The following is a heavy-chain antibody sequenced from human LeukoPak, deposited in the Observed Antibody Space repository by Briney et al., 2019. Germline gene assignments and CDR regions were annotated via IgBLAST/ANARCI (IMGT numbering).Heavy chain of an antibody. CDR3: ARDMTTVEYYFDY. J-gene: IGHJ4*02. D-gene: IGHD4-11*01. V-gene: IGHV1-2*02. Sequence: GASVKVSCKASGYTFTSYAMNWVRQAPGQGLEWMGWINPNSGGTNYAQKFQGRVTMTRDTSISTAYMELSRLRSNDTAVYYCARDMTTVEYYFDYWGQGTLVTVSS. CDR1: GYTFTSYA. CDR2: INPNSGGT.